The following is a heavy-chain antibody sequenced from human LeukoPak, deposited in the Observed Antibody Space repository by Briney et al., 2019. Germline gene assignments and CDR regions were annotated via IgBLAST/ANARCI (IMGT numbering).Heavy chain of an antibody. D-gene: IGHD6-13*01. CDR3: AREMAAVGTHLDY. CDR1: GFTFSSSYA. CDR2: ISFDGNNK. V-gene: IGHV3-30*04. J-gene: IGHJ4*02. Sequence: PGGSLRLSCAASGFTFSSSYAFHWVRQAPGKGLEWVAVISFDGNNKKYADSVKGRFTISRDNTLYLQMNSLRPEDTAVYYCAREMAAVGTHLDYWGQGTLVTVSS.